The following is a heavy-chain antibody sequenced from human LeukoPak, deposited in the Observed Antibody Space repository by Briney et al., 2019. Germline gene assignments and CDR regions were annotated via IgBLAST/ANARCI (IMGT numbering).Heavy chain of an antibody. CDR3: ARDSKVTFGGVIPY. Sequence: ASVKVSCKASGYTFTGYYMHWVRQAPGQGLEWMGWINPNSGGTNYAQKFQGRVTMTRDTSISTAYMELSRLRSDDTAVYYCARDSKVTFGGVIPYWGQGTLVTVSS. CDR2: INPNSGGT. V-gene: IGHV1-2*02. CDR1: GYTFTGYY. D-gene: IGHD3-16*02. J-gene: IGHJ4*02.